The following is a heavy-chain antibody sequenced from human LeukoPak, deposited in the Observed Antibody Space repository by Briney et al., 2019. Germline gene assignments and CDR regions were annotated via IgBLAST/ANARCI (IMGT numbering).Heavy chain of an antibody. Sequence: TGGSLRLSCAASGFTFSSYSMNWVRQAPGKGLEWVSSISSSSSYIYYADSVKGRFTISRDNAKNSLYLQMNSLRAEDTAIYYCAGEGSGWLPNFWGQGTLVTVSS. V-gene: IGHV3-21*01. D-gene: IGHD6-19*01. J-gene: IGHJ4*02. CDR2: ISSSSSYI. CDR3: AGEGSGWLPNF. CDR1: GFTFSSYS.